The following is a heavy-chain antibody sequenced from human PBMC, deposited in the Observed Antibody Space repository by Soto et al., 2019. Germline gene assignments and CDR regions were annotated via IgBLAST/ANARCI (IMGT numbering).Heavy chain of an antibody. CDR3: ASSKRGALDY. J-gene: IGHJ4*02. CDR2: ISWDGSST. Sequence: GGSLRLSCAASGFTFDDYAMHWVRQAPGKGLEWVTLISWDGSSTYYADSVKGRFTISRDNSKNSLYLQMNSLRAEDTALYYCASSKRGALDYWGQGTLVTVSS. CDR1: GFTFDDYA. D-gene: IGHD3-10*01. V-gene: IGHV3-43D*03.